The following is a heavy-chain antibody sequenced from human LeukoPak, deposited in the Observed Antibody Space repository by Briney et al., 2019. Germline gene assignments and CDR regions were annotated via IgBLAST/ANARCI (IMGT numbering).Heavy chain of an antibody. Sequence: SETLSLTCAVSGGSLSSGGYSWSWIRQPPGTGLEWIGYIYHSGSTYYNPSLKSRVTISVDRSKNQFSLKLSSVTAADTAVYYCARANGSGTQIDYWGQGTLVTVSS. CDR3: ARANGSGTQIDY. CDR2: IYHSGST. CDR1: GGSLSSGGYS. J-gene: IGHJ4*02. D-gene: IGHD3-10*01. V-gene: IGHV4-30-2*01.